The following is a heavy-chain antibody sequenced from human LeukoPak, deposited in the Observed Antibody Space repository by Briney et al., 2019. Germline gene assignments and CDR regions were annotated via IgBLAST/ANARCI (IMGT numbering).Heavy chain of an antibody. CDR2: INHSGST. J-gene: IGHJ5*02. V-gene: IGHV4-39*07. CDR1: GGSISSSGYY. CDR3: ARGRHYYDSSGYYYGSWFDP. D-gene: IGHD3-22*01. Sequence: SETLSLTCTVSGGSISSSGYYWSWIRQPPGKGLEWIGEINHSGSTNYNPSLKSRVTISVDTSKNQFSLKLSSVTAADTAVYYCARGRHYYDSSGYYYGSWFDPWGQGTLVTVSS.